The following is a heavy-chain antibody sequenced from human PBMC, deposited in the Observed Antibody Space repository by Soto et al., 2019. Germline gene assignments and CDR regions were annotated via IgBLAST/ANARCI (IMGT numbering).Heavy chain of an antibody. CDR2: IYYSGST. D-gene: IGHD3-22*01. V-gene: IGHV4-61*01. Sequence: PSETLSLTSTVSGGSVSSGIYYWSWIRHPPGKGLEWIGYIYYSGSTNYNPSLKSRVTISVDTSKNQFSLKLSSVTAADTAVYYCARELVVVITDASGFDYWGQGTLVTVYS. CDR3: ARELVVVITDASGFDY. J-gene: IGHJ4*02. CDR1: GGSVSSGIYY.